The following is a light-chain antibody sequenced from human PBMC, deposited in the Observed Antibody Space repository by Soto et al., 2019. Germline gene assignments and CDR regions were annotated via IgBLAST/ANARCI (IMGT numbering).Light chain of an antibody. CDR2: DAS. CDR3: QKYNSAPWT. CDR1: QTFGRTY. J-gene: IGKJ1*01. Sequence: ESVLTQSQGTLSVSPGERVTLSCRASQTFGRTYLAWYQQKPGQSPRLLIYDASSRATGIPDRFSGSGSGTDFTLTISSLQPEDVATYYCQKYNSAPWTFGQGTKVEIK. V-gene: IGKV3-20*01.